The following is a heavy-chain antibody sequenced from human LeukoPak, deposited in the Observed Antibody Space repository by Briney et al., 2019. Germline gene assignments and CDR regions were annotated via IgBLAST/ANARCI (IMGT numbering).Heavy chain of an antibody. Sequence: GASVKVSCKASGGTFISYAISWVRQAPGQGLEWMGGIIPIFGTANYARKFQGRVTITADESTSTAYMELSSLRSEDTAVYYCARAYYYGSGSYDWGQGTLVTVSS. D-gene: IGHD3-10*01. J-gene: IGHJ4*02. CDR3: ARAYYYGSGSYD. CDR1: GGTFISYA. CDR2: IIPIFGTA. V-gene: IGHV1-69*01.